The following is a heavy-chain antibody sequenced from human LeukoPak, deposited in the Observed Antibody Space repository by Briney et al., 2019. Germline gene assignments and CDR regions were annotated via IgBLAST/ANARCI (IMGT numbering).Heavy chain of an antibody. D-gene: IGHD3-9*01. V-gene: IGHV3-48*01. CDR2: ISSNGSTI. J-gene: IGHJ4*02. CDR3: THTPGYKYFDWLLPTDY. CDR1: ALTFSDYS. Sequence: GGSLRLSCAASALTFSDYSMNWVRQAPGKGLEWISYISSNGSTIYYAASVKGRFTISRDNAKNSLYLQMNSLKTEDTAVYYCTHTPGYKYFDWLLPTDYWGQGTLVTVSS.